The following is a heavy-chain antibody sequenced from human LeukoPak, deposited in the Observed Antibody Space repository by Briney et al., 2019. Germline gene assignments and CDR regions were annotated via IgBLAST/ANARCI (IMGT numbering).Heavy chain of an antibody. Sequence: SETLSLTCAVSGGSISSGGYSWGWIRQPPGRGLEWIEYIYHSGSTYYNPSLKSRVTISVDRSKNQFSLKLSSVTAADTAVYYCARGKGYSGYDFAFDIWGQGTMVTVSS. J-gene: IGHJ3*02. CDR2: IYHSGST. CDR1: GGSISSGGYS. CDR3: ARGKGYSGYDFAFDI. D-gene: IGHD5-12*01. V-gene: IGHV4-30-2*01.